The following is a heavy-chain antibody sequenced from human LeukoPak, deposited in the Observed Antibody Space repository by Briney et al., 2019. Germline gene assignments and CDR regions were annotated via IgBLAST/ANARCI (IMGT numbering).Heavy chain of an antibody. J-gene: IGHJ4*02. CDR3: ARDFPYYYDSSGDDY. Sequence: SETLSLTCTVSGYSISSGYYWGWIRQPPGKGLEWIGSIYHSGSTYYNPSLKSRVTISVDTSKNQFSLKLSSVTAADTAVYYCARDFPYYYDSSGDDYWGQGTLVTVSS. V-gene: IGHV4-38-2*02. CDR2: IYHSGST. D-gene: IGHD3-22*01. CDR1: GYSISSGYY.